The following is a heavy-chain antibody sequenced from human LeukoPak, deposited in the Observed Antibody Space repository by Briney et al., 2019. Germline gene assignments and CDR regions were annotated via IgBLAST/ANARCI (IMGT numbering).Heavy chain of an antibody. CDR3: AKEGRWLQLAYFDY. D-gene: IGHD5-24*01. Sequence: PGGSLRLSCAASGFTFSSYGMHWVRQAPGKGLEWVAVISYDGSNKYYADSVKGRFTISRDNSKNTLYLQMNSLRAEDTAVYHCAKEGRWLQLAYFDYWGQGTLVTVSS. CDR2: ISYDGSNK. V-gene: IGHV3-30*18. J-gene: IGHJ4*02. CDR1: GFTFSSYG.